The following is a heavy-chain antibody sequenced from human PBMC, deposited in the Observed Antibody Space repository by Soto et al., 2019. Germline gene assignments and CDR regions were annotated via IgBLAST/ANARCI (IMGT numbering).Heavy chain of an antibody. CDR1: GFTFSIHA. J-gene: IGHJ4*02. CDR3: ARNPLCGGEIDYFDY. V-gene: IGHV3-21*01. D-gene: IGHD3-10*01. CDR2: IDSSSSFI. Sequence: PGVSLRLSYGASGFTFSIHAMNWVRQAPGKGLEWVSSIDSSSSFIYYADSVKGRFTLYRHNDKHSLYLQMRSLSAEDTAVYFCARNPLCGGEIDYFDYWGQGALVTVSS.